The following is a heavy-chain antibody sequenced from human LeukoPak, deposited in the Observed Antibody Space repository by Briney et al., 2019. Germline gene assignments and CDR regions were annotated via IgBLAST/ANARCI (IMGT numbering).Heavy chain of an antibody. V-gene: IGHV4-59*01. CDR2: IYYTGRT. Sequence: SETLSLTCTVSGGXISSYYCSWIRQPPGKGLEWIGYIYYTGRTNYNPSLKSRVTISVDTSKNQFSLKLSSVTAADTAVYFCARTNTRTYYYDSSAYYPFDYWGQGTLVTVSS. D-gene: IGHD3-22*01. CDR1: GGXISSYY. CDR3: ARTNTRTYYYDSSAYYPFDY. J-gene: IGHJ4*02.